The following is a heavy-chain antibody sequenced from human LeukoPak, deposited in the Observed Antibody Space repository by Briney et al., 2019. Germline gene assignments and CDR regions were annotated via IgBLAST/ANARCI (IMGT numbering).Heavy chain of an antibody. J-gene: IGHJ4*02. Sequence: GGSLRLSCAASGFTFSSYAMSWVRQARGKGVGWVSAISGSGGSTYYADSVKGRFTISRDNSKNTLYLQMNSLRAEDTAVYYCAKVGYYGSGRGYFDYWGQGTLVTVSS. CDR1: GFTFSSYA. CDR3: AKVGYYGSGRGYFDY. CDR2: ISGSGGST. D-gene: IGHD3-10*01. V-gene: IGHV3-23*01.